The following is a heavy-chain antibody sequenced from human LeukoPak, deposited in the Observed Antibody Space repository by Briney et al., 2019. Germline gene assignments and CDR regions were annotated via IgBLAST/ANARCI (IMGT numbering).Heavy chain of an antibody. J-gene: IGHJ4*02. CDR1: GGSFSGYY. CDR2: INHSGST. V-gene: IGHV4-34*01. Sequence: SSETLSLTCAVYGGSFSGYYWSWIRQPPGKGLEWIGEINHSGSTNYNPSLKSRVTISVDTSKNQFSLKLSSVTAADTAVYYCARVITIFGVVTMGYFDYWGQGTLVTVSS. D-gene: IGHD3-3*01. CDR3: ARVITIFGVVTMGYFDY.